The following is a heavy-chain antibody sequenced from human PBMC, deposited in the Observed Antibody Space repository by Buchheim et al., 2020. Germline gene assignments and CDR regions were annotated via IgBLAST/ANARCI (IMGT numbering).Heavy chain of an antibody. CDR3: ARGRGAEGRGFDY. Sequence: EVQVVESGGGLVQPGGSLRLSCAASGFTFSSYWMHWVRQAPGKGLVWVSRTNSDGSSTTYAGSVKGRFTISRDNPKHTLSLQMNSLRADDTAVYYCARGRGAEGRGFDYWGQGTL. CDR2: TNSDGSST. J-gene: IGHJ4*02. D-gene: IGHD1-26*01. V-gene: IGHV3-74*03. CDR1: GFTFSSYW.